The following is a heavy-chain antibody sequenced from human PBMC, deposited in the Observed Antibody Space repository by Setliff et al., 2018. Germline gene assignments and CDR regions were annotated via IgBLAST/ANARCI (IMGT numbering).Heavy chain of an antibody. CDR1: GGSFTNYY. CDR3: RYWSGYYNNDY. J-gene: IGHJ4*02. CDR2: INHSGST. V-gene: IGHV4-34*01. Sequence: TLSLTCTVYGGSFTNYYWGWIRQSPGKGLEWIGEINHSGSTNYNPSLKSRLTISVDASTNQFSLKLYSVTATDTAVYYCRYWSGYYNNDYWGQGTLVTVSS. D-gene: IGHD3-3*01.